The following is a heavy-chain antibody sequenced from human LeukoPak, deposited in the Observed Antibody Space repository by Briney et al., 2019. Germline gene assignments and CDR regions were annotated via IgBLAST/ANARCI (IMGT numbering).Heavy chain of an antibody. D-gene: IGHD3-16*01. Sequence: GASVKVSCKASGYTFTSYAMHWVRQAPGQRLEWMGWINAGNGNTKYSQKFQGRVTITRDTSASTAYMELSSLRSEDTAVYYCARWIMITFGGVPPLDYWGQGTLVTVSS. CDR1: GYTFTSYA. CDR2: INAGNGNT. J-gene: IGHJ4*02. CDR3: ARWIMITFGGVPPLDY. V-gene: IGHV1-3*01.